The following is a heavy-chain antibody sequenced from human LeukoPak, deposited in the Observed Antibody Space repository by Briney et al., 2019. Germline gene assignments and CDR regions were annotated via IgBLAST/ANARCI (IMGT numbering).Heavy chain of an antibody. V-gene: IGHV1-18*01. Sequence: ASVKVSCKASGYTFTSYGISWVRQAPGQGLEWMGWISAYNGNTNYAQKLQGRVTMTTDTSTSTAYMELRSLRSDDTAVYYCARVRPVYYYDSSGPLYYFDYWGQGTLVNVSS. CDR2: ISAYNGNT. J-gene: IGHJ4*02. D-gene: IGHD3-22*01. CDR1: GYTFTSYG. CDR3: ARVRPVYYYDSSGPLYYFDY.